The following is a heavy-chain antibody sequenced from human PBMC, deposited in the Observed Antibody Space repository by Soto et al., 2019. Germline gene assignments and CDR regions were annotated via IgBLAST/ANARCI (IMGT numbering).Heavy chain of an antibody. CDR2: IYSSGST. V-gene: IGHV4-59*01. Sequence: SETLSLTCTVSGGSISNSYWSWIRQSPGKGLEWIGYIYSSGSTIYNPSLKSRVTISVDTSKNQFSLKLSSLTAADTAVYYCARDLWGYCGTDCYPLDVWGQGTTVTVSS. D-gene: IGHD2-21*02. CDR3: ARDLWGYCGTDCYPLDV. CDR1: GGSISNSY. J-gene: IGHJ6*02.